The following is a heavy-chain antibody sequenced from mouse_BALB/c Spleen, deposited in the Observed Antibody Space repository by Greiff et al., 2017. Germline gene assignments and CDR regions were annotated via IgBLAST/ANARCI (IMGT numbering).Heavy chain of an antibody. D-gene: IGHD2-14*01. CDR1: GYTFTSYD. Sequence: QVQLQQSGPELVKPGASVKISCKASGYTFTSYDINWVKQRPGQGLEWIGWIYPGDGSTKYNEKFKGKATLTADKSSSTAYMQLSSLTSENSAVYFCARRRYDVGAMDYWGQGTSVTVSS. V-gene: IGHV1S56*01. CDR2: IYPGDGST. CDR3: ARRRYDVGAMDY. J-gene: IGHJ4*01.